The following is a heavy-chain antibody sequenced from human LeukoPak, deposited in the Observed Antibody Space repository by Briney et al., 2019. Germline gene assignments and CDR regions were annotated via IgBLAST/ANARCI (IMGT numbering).Heavy chain of an antibody. D-gene: IGHD3-16*01. CDR1: GFSFSTYW. J-gene: IGHJ3*02. CDR3: AKDREYSYVYDAFDI. CDR2: TKKDRSEK. Sequence: AGGSLRLSCAASGFSFSTYWMSWVRQAPGRGLEWVANTKKDRSEKYYMDSVKGRFTVSRDNAKSLLYLQMNSLTAEDTAVYYCAKDREYSYVYDAFDIWGQGTLVTVSS. V-gene: IGHV3-7*04.